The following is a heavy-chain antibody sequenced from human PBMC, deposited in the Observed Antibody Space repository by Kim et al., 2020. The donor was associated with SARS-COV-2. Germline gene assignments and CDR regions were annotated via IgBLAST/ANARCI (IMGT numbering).Heavy chain of an antibody. D-gene: IGHD3-3*01. Sequence: SVKVSCKASGGTFSSYAISWVRQAPGQGLEWMGGIIPIFGTANYAQKFQGRVTITADESTSTAYMELSSLRSEDTAVYYCASPSREWGNGYYYYGMDVWGQGTTVTVSS. V-gene: IGHV1-69*13. CDR1: GGTFSSYA. J-gene: IGHJ6*02. CDR2: IIPIFGTA. CDR3: ASPSREWGNGYYYYGMDV.